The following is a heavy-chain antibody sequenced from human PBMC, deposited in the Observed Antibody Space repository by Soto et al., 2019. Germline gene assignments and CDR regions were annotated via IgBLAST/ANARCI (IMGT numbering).Heavy chain of an antibody. CDR1: GGSISSYY. D-gene: IGHD3-22*01. Sequence: PSKTLSLSCTVSGGSISSYYWSWIRQPPGKGLEWIGYIYYSGSTNYNPSLKSRVTISVDTSKNQFSLKLSSVTAADTAVYYCARHGECRYYDSSGSYSAFDIWGQRTMVTVSS. J-gene: IGHJ3*02. CDR3: ARHGECRYYDSSGSYSAFDI. CDR2: IYYSGST. V-gene: IGHV4-59*01.